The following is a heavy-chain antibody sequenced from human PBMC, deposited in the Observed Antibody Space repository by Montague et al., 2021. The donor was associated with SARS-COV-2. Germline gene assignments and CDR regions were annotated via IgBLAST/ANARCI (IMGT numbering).Heavy chain of an antibody. CDR3: ASEGVKGLAGVEPDWGFDY. J-gene: IGHJ2*01. D-gene: IGHD1-14*01. Sequence: SETLSLTCTVSGGSISSSTYFWGWIRQPPGKGLEWIGSIYFSGXTXYXXXXKXRVTISVDTSKNQFSLKLSSVTAADTAVYYCASEGVKGLAGVEPDWGFDYWGRGTLVSVSS. CDR1: GGSISSSTYF. V-gene: IGHV4-39*01. CDR2: IYFSGXT.